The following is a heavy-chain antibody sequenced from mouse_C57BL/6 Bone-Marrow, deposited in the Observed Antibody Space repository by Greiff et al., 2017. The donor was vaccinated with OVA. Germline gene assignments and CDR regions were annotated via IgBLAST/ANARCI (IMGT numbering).Heavy chain of an antibody. CDR3: ASGGLRPYYAMDY. Sequence: VQLQQSGAELVKPGASVKMSCKASGYTFTSYWITWVKQRPGQGLEWIGDIYPGSGSTNYNEKFKSKATLTVDTSSSTAYMQLSSLTSEDSAVYYCASGGLRPYYAMDYWGQGTSVTVSS. J-gene: IGHJ4*01. CDR2: IYPGSGST. CDR1: GYTFTSYW. D-gene: IGHD2-4*01. V-gene: IGHV1-55*01.